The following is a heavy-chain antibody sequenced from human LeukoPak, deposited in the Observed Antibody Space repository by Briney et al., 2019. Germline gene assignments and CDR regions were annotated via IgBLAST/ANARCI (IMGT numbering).Heavy chain of an antibody. CDR3: ARPRIAAAGHFDY. CDR1: GGSISSSNW. Sequence: SGTLSLTCAVSGGSISSSNWWSWVRQPPGKGLEWIGEIYHSGSTNYNPSLKSRVTISVDKSKNQFSLKLSSVTAADTAVYYCARPRIAAAGHFDYWGQGTLVTVSS. J-gene: IGHJ4*02. D-gene: IGHD6-13*01. V-gene: IGHV4-4*02. CDR2: IYHSGST.